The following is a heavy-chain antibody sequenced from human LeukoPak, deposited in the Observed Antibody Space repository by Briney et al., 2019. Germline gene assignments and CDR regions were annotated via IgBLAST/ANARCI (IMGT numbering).Heavy chain of an antibody. CDR2: IKQDGSEK. D-gene: IGHD3-10*01. CDR3: ARDYYGSGSYYNDQYYYYMDV. V-gene: IGHV3-7*01. J-gene: IGHJ6*03. Sequence: GGSLRLSCAASGFTFSSYWMSWVRQAPGKGLEWVANIKQDGSEKYYVDSVKGRFTISRDNAKNSLYLQMNSLRAEDTAVYYCARDYYGSGSYYNDQYYYYMDVWAKGPRSPSP. CDR1: GFTFSSYW.